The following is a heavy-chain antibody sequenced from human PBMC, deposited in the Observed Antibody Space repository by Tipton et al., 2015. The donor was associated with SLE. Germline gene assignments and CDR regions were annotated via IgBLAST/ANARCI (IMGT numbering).Heavy chain of an antibody. CDR3: ARHKDFLEWLSSANWFDP. J-gene: IGHJ5*02. CDR2: IYYSGST. Sequence: TLSLTCTVSGGSISSSSYYWGWISQPPGKGLEWIGSIYYSGSTYYNPSLKSRVTISVDTSKNQFSLKLSSVTAADTAVYYCARHKDFLEWLSSANWFDPWGQGTLVTVSS. D-gene: IGHD3-3*01. CDR1: GGSISSSSYY. V-gene: IGHV4-39*07.